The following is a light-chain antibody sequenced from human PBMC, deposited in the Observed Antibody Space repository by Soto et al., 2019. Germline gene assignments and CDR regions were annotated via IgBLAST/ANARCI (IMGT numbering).Light chain of an antibody. CDR2: GAS. J-gene: IGKJ4*01. Sequence: EIVLTQSPATLSSSPGETATLSCRASQYVGTRLAWYQHKPGQAPRLLIYGASSRATGIPARFSGSGSGTDFTLTISGLQSEDFAVYYCQQHNNWPSLTFGGGTKVDIK. CDR3: QQHNNWPSLT. V-gene: IGKV3-15*01. CDR1: QYVGTR.